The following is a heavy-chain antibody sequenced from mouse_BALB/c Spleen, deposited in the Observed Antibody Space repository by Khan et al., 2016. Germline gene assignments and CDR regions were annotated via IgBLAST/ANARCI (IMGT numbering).Heavy chain of an antibody. V-gene: IGHV1-87*01. CDR2: IYPGDGDT. Sequence: QVQLQQSGAELARPGASVKLSCKASGYTFTSYWMQWVKQRPGQGLEWIGAIYPGDGDTRYTQKFKGKATLTADKSSSTAYMQLSSLASEDSAVYYCARRGYGNYFDYRGQGTTLTVSS. CDR3: ARRGYGNYFDY. CDR1: GYTFTSYW. J-gene: IGHJ2*01. D-gene: IGHD2-10*02.